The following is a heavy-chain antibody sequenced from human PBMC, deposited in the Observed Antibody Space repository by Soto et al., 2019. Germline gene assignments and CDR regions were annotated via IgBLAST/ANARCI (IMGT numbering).Heavy chain of an antibody. Sequence: EVQLVESGGGLVQPGGSLRLSCAASGFTVSSNYMSWVRQAPGTGLEWVSVIYSGGSTYYADSVKGRFTISRDNSKNTLYLQMNSLRAEDTAVYYCARIGYGDFNFDCWGQGTLVTVSS. CDR2: IYSGGST. CDR3: ARIGYGDFNFDC. D-gene: IGHD4-17*01. J-gene: IGHJ4*02. CDR1: GFTVSSNY. V-gene: IGHV3-66*01.